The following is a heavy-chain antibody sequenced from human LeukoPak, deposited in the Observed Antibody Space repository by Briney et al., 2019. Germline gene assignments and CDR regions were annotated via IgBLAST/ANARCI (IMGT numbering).Heavy chain of an antibody. Sequence: GGSLRLSCAASGFTSSSYSMSWVRQAPGKGLEWVSYISSSSSTIYYADSVKGRFTISRDNAKNSLYLQMNSLRAEDTAVYYCARNWNYSLDYWGQGTLVTVSS. CDR3: ARNWNYSLDY. CDR2: ISSSSSTI. CDR1: GFTSSSYS. V-gene: IGHV3-48*01. J-gene: IGHJ4*02. D-gene: IGHD1-7*01.